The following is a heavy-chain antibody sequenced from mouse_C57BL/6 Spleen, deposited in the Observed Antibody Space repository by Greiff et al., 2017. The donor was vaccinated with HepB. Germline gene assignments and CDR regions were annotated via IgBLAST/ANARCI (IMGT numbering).Heavy chain of an antibody. J-gene: IGHJ3*01. CDR2: ISSGGDYI. CDR3: TRACYINEAWFAY. Sequence: EVQRVESGEGLVKPGGSLKLSCAASGFTFSSYAMSWVRQTPEKRLEWVAYISSGGDYIYYADTVKGRVTIARDNARNTLYLQMSSLKSEDTAMYYCTRACYINEAWFAYWGQGTLVTVSA. CDR1: GFTFSSYA. V-gene: IGHV5-9-1*02. D-gene: IGHD1-1*01.